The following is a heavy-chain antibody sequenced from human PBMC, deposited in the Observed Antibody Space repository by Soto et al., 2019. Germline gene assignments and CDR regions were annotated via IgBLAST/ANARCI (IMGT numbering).Heavy chain of an antibody. Sequence: QVQLQESGPGLVKPSETLSLTCAVSGASINYYYWNWIRRPPGKGLEWLGSFSSTGSTNYNPSLKTPVTISGDTSKTQFSLTLNSVTAADTAVYYCARGGGSPYHNHEFDFWGQGTLVTVSS. V-gene: IGHV4-59*13. CDR1: GASINYYY. J-gene: IGHJ4*02. CDR3: ARGGGSPYHNHEFDF. D-gene: IGHD3-10*01. CDR2: FSSTGST.